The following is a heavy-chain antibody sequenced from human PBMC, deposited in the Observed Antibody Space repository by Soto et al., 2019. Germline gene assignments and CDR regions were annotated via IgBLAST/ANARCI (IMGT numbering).Heavy chain of an antibody. CDR2: IYHSGST. D-gene: IGHD3-22*01. Sequence: PSETLSLTCAVSGGSISSSNWWSWVRQPPGKGLEWIGEIYHSGSTNYNPSLKSRVTISVDKSKNQFSLKLSSVTAADTAVYYCAGGSRLYYYDSSGYFLYYFDYWGQGTLVTVSS. CDR3: AGGSRLYYYDSSGYFLYYFDY. CDR1: GGSISSSNW. J-gene: IGHJ4*02. V-gene: IGHV4-4*02.